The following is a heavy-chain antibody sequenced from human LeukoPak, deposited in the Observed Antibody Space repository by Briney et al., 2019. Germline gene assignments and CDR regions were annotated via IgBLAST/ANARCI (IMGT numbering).Heavy chain of an antibody. CDR1: GFTFSSYC. D-gene: IGHD2-15*01. CDR2: IWYDGSNK. V-gene: IGHV3-33*06. Sequence: QAGGSLRLSCAASGFTFSSYCMHWVRQAPGKGLEWVAVIWYDGSNKYYADSVKGRFTISRDNSKNTLYLQMNSLRAEDTAVYYCAKDRVGSGGSCTWFDPWGQGTLVTVSS. CDR3: AKDRVGSGGSCTWFDP. J-gene: IGHJ5*02.